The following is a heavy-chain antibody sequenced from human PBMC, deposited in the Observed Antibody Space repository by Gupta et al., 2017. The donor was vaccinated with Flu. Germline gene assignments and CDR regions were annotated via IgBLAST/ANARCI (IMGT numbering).Heavy chain of an antibody. CDR3: AREKGPHVPTYSSSSWVEYYFDY. J-gene: IGHJ4*02. D-gene: IGHD6-6*01. Sequence: QVQLVESGGGVVQPGRSLRLSCAASGFTFSSYGMHWVRQAPGKGLEWVAVIWYDGSNKYYADSVKGRFTISRDNSKNTLYLQMNSLRAEDTAVYYCAREKGPHVPTYSSSSWVEYYFDYWGQGTLVTVSS. CDR1: GFTFSSYG. CDR2: IWYDGSNK. V-gene: IGHV3-33*01.